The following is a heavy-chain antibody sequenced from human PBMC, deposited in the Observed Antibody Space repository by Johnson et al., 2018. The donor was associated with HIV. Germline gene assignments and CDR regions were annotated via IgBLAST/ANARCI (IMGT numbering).Heavy chain of an antibody. CDR2: IYSGGST. CDR1: GFTFSSYA. V-gene: IGHV3-30*14. CDR3: AREANALDI. Sequence: QVQLVESGGGVVQPGRSLRLSCAASGFTFSSYAMHWVRQAPGKGLEWVAVIYSGGSTYYADSVKGRFTISRDNSKNTLYLQMNSLRAEETAVYYCAREANALDIWGQGTMVTVSS. J-gene: IGHJ3*02.